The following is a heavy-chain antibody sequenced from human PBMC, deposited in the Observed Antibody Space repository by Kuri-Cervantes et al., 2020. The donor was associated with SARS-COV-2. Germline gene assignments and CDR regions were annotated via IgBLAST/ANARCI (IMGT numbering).Heavy chain of an antibody. CDR3: ARGSYYYGSDDAFDI. D-gene: IGHD3-10*01. CDR2: ISSSSSYI. J-gene: IGHJ3*02. Sequence: GESLKISCAASGFTFSDHYMDWVRQAPGKGLEWVSSISSSSSYIYYADSVKGRFTISRDNSKNTLYLQMNSLRAEDTAVYYCARGSYYYGSDDAFDIWGQGTMVTVSS. V-gene: IGHV3-21*01. CDR1: GFTFSDHY.